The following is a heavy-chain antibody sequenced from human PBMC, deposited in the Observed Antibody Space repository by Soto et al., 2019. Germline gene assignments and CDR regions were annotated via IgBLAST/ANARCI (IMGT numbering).Heavy chain of an antibody. D-gene: IGHD3-22*01. CDR2: IGTAGDT. J-gene: IGHJ4*02. CDR3: ARAIGPTLFDY. V-gene: IGHV3-13*04. Sequence: GGSLRLSCSASEFSFSSYDMHWVRQGPGKGLEWVSAIGTAGDTNYAGSVKGRFTISRENAKNSLYLQINSLRAGDTAIYFCARAIGPTLFDYWGQGT. CDR1: EFSFSSYD.